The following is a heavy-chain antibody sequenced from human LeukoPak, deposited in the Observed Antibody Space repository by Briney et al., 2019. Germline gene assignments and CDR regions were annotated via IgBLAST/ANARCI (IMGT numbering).Heavy chain of an antibody. J-gene: IGHJ4*02. CDR1: GGSISSYY. V-gene: IGHV4-59*01. CDR2: TYYSGRT. Sequence: RSSETLSLTCSVSGGSISSYYWSWIRQPPGKGLEWIGYTYYSGRTNYNPSPTSRVTISVDTSKNQFSLTLSSVTAADTAVYYCARGSFLADYWGQGTLVTVSS. D-gene: IGHD6-6*01. CDR3: ARGSFLADY.